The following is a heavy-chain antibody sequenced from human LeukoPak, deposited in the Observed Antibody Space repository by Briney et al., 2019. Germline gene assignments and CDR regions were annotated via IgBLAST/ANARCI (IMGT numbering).Heavy chain of an antibody. CDR3: AKPNAPDFSGWSLGHGMDV. V-gene: IGHV3-30*18. CDR2: ISYDGSNK. Sequence: PGGSLRLSCAASGFTFSSYGMHWVRQAPGKGLEWVAVISYDGSNKYYADSVKGRFTISRDNSKNTLYLQMNSLRAEDTAVYYCAKPNAPDFSGWSLGHGMDVWGQGTTVTVSS. CDR1: GFTFSSYG. J-gene: IGHJ6*02. D-gene: IGHD6-19*01.